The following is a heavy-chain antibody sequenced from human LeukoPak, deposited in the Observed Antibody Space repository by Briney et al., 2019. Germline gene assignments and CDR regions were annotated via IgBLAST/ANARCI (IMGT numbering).Heavy chain of an antibody. CDR2: IEPCVSST. CDR3: GRLSDY. CDR1: GYNFGTYW. J-gene: IGHJ4*02. Sequence: GESLRISCKGSGYNFGTYWISWVRQMPGKGLEWMGKIEPCVSSTNYSPSFEGHVTISADKSTNTAYLQWSSLKASDTAMYFCGRLSDYWGQGTLVTVSS. V-gene: IGHV5-10-1*01.